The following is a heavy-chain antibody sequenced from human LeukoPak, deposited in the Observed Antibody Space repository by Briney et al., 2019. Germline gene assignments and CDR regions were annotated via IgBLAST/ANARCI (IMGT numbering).Heavy chain of an antibody. CDR1: GFTFRSYA. D-gene: IGHD6-19*01. V-gene: IGHV3-23*01. Sequence: GRSLRLSCAASGFTFRSYAMHWVRQAPGRGLEWVSAFDTGFGTYYPDSLKGRFTISRDNSKNTLFLQMNSLRAEDTAVYYCARSSGWWSLDYWGQGTLVTVSS. J-gene: IGHJ4*02. CDR3: ARSSGWWSLDY. CDR2: FDTGFGT.